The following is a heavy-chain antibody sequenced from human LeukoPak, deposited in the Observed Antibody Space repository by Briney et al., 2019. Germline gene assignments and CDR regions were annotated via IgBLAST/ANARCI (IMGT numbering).Heavy chain of an antibody. D-gene: IGHD1-1*01. CDR3: ARVTDWNDFDY. Sequence: PSETLSLTCTVSGGSISSYYWSWIRQPPGKGLEWIGYISYIGSTNYNPSLKSRVTISVDTSKNQLSLKLSSVTTADTAVYYCARVTDWNDFDYWGQGTLVTVSS. J-gene: IGHJ4*02. CDR1: GGSISSYY. CDR2: ISYIGST. V-gene: IGHV4-59*01.